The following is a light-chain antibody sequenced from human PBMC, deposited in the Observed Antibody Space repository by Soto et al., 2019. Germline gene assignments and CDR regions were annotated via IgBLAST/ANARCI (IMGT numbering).Light chain of an antibody. V-gene: IGKV3-20*01. CDR1: QTIGSTY. CDR3: QQYASSPLLT. J-gene: IGKJ4*01. CDR2: ATS. Sequence: EIVLTQSPGTLSLSPGETATLSCRASQTIGSTYLAWYQQKPGQAPRLLIFATSSRATSIPDRFSGSGSGTDFTLSISRLEPEDFAVYYCQQYASSPLLTFGGGTKVDIK.